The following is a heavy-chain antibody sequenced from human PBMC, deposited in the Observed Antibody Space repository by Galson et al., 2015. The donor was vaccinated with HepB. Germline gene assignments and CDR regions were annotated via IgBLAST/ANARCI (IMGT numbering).Heavy chain of an antibody. D-gene: IGHD3-10*01. V-gene: IGHV3-23*01. CDR1: GFTFGSYA. J-gene: IGHJ4*02. CDR2: ISSSGGST. Sequence: LRLSCAASGFTFGSYAMSWVRQAPGKGLEWVSAISSSGGSTYYADSVKGRFTISRDNSKSTLFLQMNSLRAEDTAVYYCGSRGSGSYYNYWGQGTLVTVSS. CDR3: GSRGSGSYYNY.